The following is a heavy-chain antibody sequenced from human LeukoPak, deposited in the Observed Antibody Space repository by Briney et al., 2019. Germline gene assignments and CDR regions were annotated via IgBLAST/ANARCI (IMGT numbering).Heavy chain of an antibody. V-gene: IGHV4-34*01. CDR1: GGSFSGYY. D-gene: IGHD2-15*01. CDR2: INHSGST. J-gene: IGHJ3*02. CDR3: ARGGYCSGGSCYSDAFDI. Sequence: SETLSLTCVVYGGSFSGYYWNWIRQPPGKGLEWIGEINHSGSTNYNPPLKSRVTMSVDTSKNQFSLKLSSVTAAGTAVYYCARGGYCSGGSCYSDAFDIWGQGTMVTVSS.